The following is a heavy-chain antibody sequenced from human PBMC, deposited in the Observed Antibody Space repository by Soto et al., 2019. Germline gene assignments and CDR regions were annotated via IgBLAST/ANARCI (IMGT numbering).Heavy chain of an antibody. Sequence: EVQLVESGGGLVKPGESLRLSCAASGIIFSNSNMNWVRQAPGKGLEWVSSISSGSGYIYYADSVKGRFTVSRDNARNSLDLQMNTLRAEDTAVYYCARARGSGGYFDYWGQGTLVTVSS. CDR3: ARARGSGGYFDY. D-gene: IGHD2-15*01. CDR2: ISSGSGYI. CDR1: GIIFSNSN. V-gene: IGHV3-21*01. J-gene: IGHJ4*02.